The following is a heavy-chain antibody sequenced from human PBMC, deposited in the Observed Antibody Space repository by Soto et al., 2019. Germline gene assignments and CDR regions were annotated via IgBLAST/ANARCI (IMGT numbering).Heavy chain of an antibody. CDR1: GYTFTSYG. CDR2: ISAYNGNT. J-gene: IGHJ1*01. CDR3: ARDVAAAGTGPFQH. Sequence: ASVKVSCKASGYTFTSYGISWVRQAPGQGLEWMGWISAYNGNTNYAQKLQGRVTMTTDTSTSTAYMELRSLRSDDTAVYYCARDVAAAGTGPFQHWGQGTLVTVSS. V-gene: IGHV1-18*01. D-gene: IGHD6-13*01.